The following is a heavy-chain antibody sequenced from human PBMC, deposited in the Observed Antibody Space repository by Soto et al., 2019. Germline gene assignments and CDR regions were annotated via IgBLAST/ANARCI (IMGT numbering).Heavy chain of an antibody. V-gene: IGHV3-23*01. D-gene: IGHD3-10*01. CDR3: AKDLGVYGSGSYYPWFDP. Sequence: GGSLRLSCAASGFTFSSYAMNWVRQAPGKGLEWVSVISGSGGSTYYADSVKGRFTISRDNSKNTLYLQMNSLRAEDTAVYYCAKDLGVYGSGSYYPWFDPWGQGTLVTVSS. CDR1: GFTFSSYA. CDR2: ISGSGGST. J-gene: IGHJ5*02.